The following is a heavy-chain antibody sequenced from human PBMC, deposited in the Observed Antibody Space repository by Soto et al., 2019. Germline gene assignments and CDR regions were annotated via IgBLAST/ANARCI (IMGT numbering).Heavy chain of an antibody. CDR1: GFTFSSYG. Sequence: GGSLRLSCAASGFTFSSYGMHWVRQAPGKGLEWVAVIWYDGSNKYYADSVKGRFTISRDNSKNTLYLQMNSLRAEDTAVYYCARDKWSPIMVRYPVWGQGTLVTVSS. V-gene: IGHV3-33*01. CDR2: IWYDGSNK. CDR3: ARDKWSPIMVRYPV. J-gene: IGHJ4*02. D-gene: IGHD3-10*01.